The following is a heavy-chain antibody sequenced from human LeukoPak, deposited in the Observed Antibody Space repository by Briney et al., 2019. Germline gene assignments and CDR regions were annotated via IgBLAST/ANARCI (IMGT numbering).Heavy chain of an antibody. CDR1: GFTFSSYG. CDR2: IRYDGSNK. Sequence: GGSLRLSCAASGFTFSSYGMHWVRQAPGKGLERVAFIRYDGSNKYYADSVKGRFTISRDNSKNTLYLQMNSLRAEDTAVYYCAKDIIAVAGGLHNWFDPWGQGTLVTVSS. CDR3: AKDIIAVAGGLHNWFDP. V-gene: IGHV3-30*02. J-gene: IGHJ5*02. D-gene: IGHD6-19*01.